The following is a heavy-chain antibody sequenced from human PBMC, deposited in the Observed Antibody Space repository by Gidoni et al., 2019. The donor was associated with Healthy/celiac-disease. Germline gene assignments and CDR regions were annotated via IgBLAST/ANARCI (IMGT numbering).Heavy chain of an antibody. CDR2: ISSSGSNI. D-gene: IGHD2-15*01. Sequence: EVQLVESGGGLVQPGGSLRLSCAASGFTFRSYEMNWVRQAPGKGLEWVSYISSSGSNIYYADSVKGRFTISRANAKNSLYLQMNSLRAEDTAVYYCARSGYCSGGSCYYYYGMDVWGQGTTVTVSS. CDR1: GFTFRSYE. CDR3: ARSGYCSGGSCYYYYGMDV. V-gene: IGHV3-48*03. J-gene: IGHJ6*02.